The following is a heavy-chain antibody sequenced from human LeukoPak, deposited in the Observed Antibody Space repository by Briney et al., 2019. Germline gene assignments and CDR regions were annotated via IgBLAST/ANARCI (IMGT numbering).Heavy chain of an antibody. D-gene: IGHD2-2*02. V-gene: IGHV1-8*01. J-gene: IGHJ4*02. Sequence: ASVKVSCKASGYTFTSYDINWVRQATGQGLEWMGWMNPNSGNTGYAQKFQGRVTMTRNTSISTAYMELSSLRSEDTAVYYCARGSLLGYCSSTSCYIIWGQGTLVTVSS. CDR2: MNPNSGNT. CDR1: GYTFTSYD. CDR3: ARGSLLGYCSSTSCYII.